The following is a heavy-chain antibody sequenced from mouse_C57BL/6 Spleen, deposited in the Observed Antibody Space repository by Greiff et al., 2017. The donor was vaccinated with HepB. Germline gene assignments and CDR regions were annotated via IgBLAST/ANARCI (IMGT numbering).Heavy chain of an antibody. CDR1: GYTFTSYW. D-gene: IGHD2-5*01. Sequence: VRLQQPGAELVKPGASVKLSCKASGYTFTSYWMHWVKQRPGQGLEWIGMIHPNSGSTNYNEKFKSKATLTVDKSSSTAYMQLSSLTSEDSAVYYCAREEEVTLDYWGQGTTLTVSS. V-gene: IGHV1-64*01. CDR3: AREEEVTLDY. CDR2: IHPNSGST. J-gene: IGHJ2*01.